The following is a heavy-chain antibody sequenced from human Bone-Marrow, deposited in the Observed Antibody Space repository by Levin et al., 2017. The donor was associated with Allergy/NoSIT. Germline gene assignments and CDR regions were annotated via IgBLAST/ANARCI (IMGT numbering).Heavy chain of an antibody. V-gene: IGHV3-33*06. CDR1: GFTLSQHG. CDR3: AKDVRSGSMDV. CDR2: IWAHGTDK. J-gene: IGHJ6*02. D-gene: IGHD3-10*01. Sequence: SCAASGFTLSQHGIHWVRQAPDKGLEWVALIWAHGTDKYYADSVRGRFTISRDISKNTVYLQMDSLRVEDTAMYYCAKDVRSGSMDVWGQGTTVTVSS.